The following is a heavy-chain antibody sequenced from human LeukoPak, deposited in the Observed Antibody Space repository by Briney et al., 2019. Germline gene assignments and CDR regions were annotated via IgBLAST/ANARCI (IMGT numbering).Heavy chain of an antibody. CDR3: AKSRSGSPNWALQIFDN. J-gene: IGHJ4*02. CDR2: INNGGSTT. D-gene: IGHD1-1*01. Sequence: GGSLRLSCAASGFTFSSCAMTWVRQAPGKGLEWVSAINNGGSTTYYADSVKGRFTISRDNSKNTLYLQMNSLRAEDTAVYYCAKSRSGSPNWALQIFDNWGQGALVTVSS. CDR1: GFTFSSCA. V-gene: IGHV3-23*01.